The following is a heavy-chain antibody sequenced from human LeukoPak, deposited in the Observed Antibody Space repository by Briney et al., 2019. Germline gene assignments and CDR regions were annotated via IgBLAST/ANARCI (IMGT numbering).Heavy chain of an antibody. J-gene: IGHJ4*02. CDR3: ARGGVVVVAANDY. D-gene: IGHD2-15*01. CDR2: ISSSSSYT. CDR1: GFTFSDYY. Sequence: GGSLRLSCAASGFTFSDYYMSWIRQAPGKGLEWVSYISSSSSYTNYADSVKGRFTISRDNAKNSLYLQMNSLRAEDTAVYYCARGGVVVVAANDYWGQGTLVTVSS. V-gene: IGHV3-11*06.